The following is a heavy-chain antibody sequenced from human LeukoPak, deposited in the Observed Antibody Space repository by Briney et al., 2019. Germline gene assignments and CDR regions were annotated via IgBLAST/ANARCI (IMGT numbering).Heavy chain of an antibody. CDR1: GFTFSDYA. J-gene: IGHJ3*02. CDR2: IRNKANGGTT. D-gene: IGHD3-22*01. V-gene: IGHV3-49*04. Sequence: GGSLRLSCTTSGFTFSDYAVSWVRQAPGRGRGWIGFIRNKANGGTTEYAASVKGRFTISRDDSKTIAHLQMSSLKTEDTAVYSSGWASGAFDIWGQGTMVTVSS. CDR3: GWASGAFDI.